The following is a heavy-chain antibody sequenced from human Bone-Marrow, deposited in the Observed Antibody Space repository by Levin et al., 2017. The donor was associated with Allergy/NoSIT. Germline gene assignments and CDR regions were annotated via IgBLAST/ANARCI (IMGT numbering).Heavy chain of an antibody. CDR3: ARVEAAAGTPWFDP. CDR1: GGSVRSGDHY. J-gene: IGHJ5*02. D-gene: IGHD6-13*01. Sequence: SETLSLTCTVSGGSVRSGDHYWTWIRQPPGKGLEWIGHIYYTGSTHYNLSLKSRLTISIDTSKNQFYLKLNSLTGADTAVYYCARVEAAAGTPWFDPWGQGTLVTVSS. V-gene: IGHV4-30-4*01. CDR2: IYYTGST.